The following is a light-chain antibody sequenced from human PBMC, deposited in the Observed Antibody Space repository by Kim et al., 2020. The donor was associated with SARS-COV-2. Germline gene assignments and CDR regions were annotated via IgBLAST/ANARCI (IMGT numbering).Light chain of an antibody. CDR1: SSDVGSYNL. Sequence: SPGQSSTISCTGTSSDVGSYNLVSWYQQHPGKAPKLMIYEGSKRPSGVSNRFSGSKSGNTASLTISGLQAEDEADYYCCSYAGSSVFGGGTQLTVL. V-gene: IGLV2-23*01. J-gene: IGLJ3*02. CDR2: EGS. CDR3: CSYAGSSV.